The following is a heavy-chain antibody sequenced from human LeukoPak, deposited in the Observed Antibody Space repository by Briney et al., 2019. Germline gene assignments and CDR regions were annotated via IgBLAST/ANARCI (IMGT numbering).Heavy chain of an antibody. Sequence: PGGSLRLSCAASGFTFSDYEINWVRQAPGKGLEWVSCISTSGSTTYYADSVKGRFTISRDNAKNSLFLQMYTLTVEDTAVYYCARGAMHVFDYWGQGTPVTVSS. D-gene: IGHD2-2*01. J-gene: IGHJ4*02. CDR2: ISTSGSTT. CDR1: GFTFSDYE. V-gene: IGHV3-48*03. CDR3: ARGAMHVFDY.